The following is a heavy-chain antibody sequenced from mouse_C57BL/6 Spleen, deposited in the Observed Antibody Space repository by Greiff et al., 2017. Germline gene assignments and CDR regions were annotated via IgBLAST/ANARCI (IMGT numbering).Heavy chain of an antibody. D-gene: IGHD1-1*01. CDR2: IYPGDGDT. J-gene: IGHJ2*01. CDR3: VYASGEDYFDY. V-gene: IGHV1-82*01. Sequence: VKLMESGPELVKPGASVKISCKASGYAFSSSWMNWVKQRPGKGLEWIGRIYPGDGDTNYNGKFKGKATLTADKSSSTAYMQLSSLTSEDSAVYFCVYASGEDYFDYWGQGTTLTVSS. CDR1: GYAFSSSW.